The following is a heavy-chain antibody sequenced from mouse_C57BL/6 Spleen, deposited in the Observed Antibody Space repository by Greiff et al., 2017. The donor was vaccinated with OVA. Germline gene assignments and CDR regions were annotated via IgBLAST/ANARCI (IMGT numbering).Heavy chain of an antibody. D-gene: IGHD2-1*01. CDR3: TRENGNYGEYAMDY. CDR1: GYTFTSYW. CDR2: IYPGNSDT. J-gene: IGHJ4*01. V-gene: IGHV1-5*01. Sequence: EVQLQQSGTVLARPGASVKMSCKTSGYTFTSYWMHWVKQRPGQGLEWLGAIYPGNSDTSYNQKFKGKATLTAVTSASTAYMEVSSLTNEDSAVDDCTRENGNYGEYAMDYWGQGTAVTVSS.